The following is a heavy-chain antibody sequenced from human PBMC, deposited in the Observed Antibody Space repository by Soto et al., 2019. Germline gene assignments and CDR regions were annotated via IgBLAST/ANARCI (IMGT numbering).Heavy chain of an antibody. CDR3: ARGGPHYVDYYYYYGMDV. V-gene: IGHV3-7*03. D-gene: IGHD4-17*01. J-gene: IGHJ6*01. CDR2: IKQDGSEK. CDR1: GFTFSSYW. Sequence: LRLSCAASGFTFSSYWMSWVRQAPGKGLEWVANIKQDGSEKYYVDSVKGRFTISRDNAKNSLYLQMNSLRAEDTAVYYCARGGPHYVDYYYYYGMDVCGEGPTVTVS.